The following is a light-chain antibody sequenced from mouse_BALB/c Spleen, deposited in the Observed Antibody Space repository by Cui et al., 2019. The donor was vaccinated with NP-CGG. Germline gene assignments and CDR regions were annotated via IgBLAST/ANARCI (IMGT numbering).Light chain of an antibody. CDR1: TGAVTTSNY. CDR3: ALWYSNHWV. V-gene: IGLV1*01. J-gene: IGLJ1*01. Sequence: QDIDTQTNAITTSPGETVTLTCRSSTGAVTTSNYANWVQEKPDHLFTGLIGGTNNRAPGVPARFSGSLIGDKAALTITGAQTEDEAIYFCALWYSNHWVFGGGTKLTVL. CDR2: GTN.